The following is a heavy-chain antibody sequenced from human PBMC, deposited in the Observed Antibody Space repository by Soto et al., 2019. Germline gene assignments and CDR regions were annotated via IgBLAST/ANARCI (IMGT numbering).Heavy chain of an antibody. D-gene: IGHD3-10*01. Sequence: PGGSLRLSCAASGFTFSSYAMSWVRQAPGKGLEWVSAISGSGGSTYYADSVKGRFTISRDNSKNTLYLQMNSLRAEDTAVYYCAKESYYYGSGSYTDPLDYWGQGTLVTVSS. CDR1: GFTFSSYA. V-gene: IGHV3-23*01. CDR3: AKESYYYGSGSYTDPLDY. CDR2: ISGSGGST. J-gene: IGHJ4*02.